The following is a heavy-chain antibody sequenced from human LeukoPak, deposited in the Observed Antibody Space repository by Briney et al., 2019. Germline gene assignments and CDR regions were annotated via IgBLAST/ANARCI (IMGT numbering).Heavy chain of an antibody. D-gene: IGHD2-8*01. V-gene: IGHV3-7*01. CDR1: GFTFSSYW. CDR3: ARGPYYCTNGVCYYYGMDV. J-gene: IGHJ6*02. Sequence: GGPLRLSCAASGFTFSSYWMSWVRQAPGKGLEWVANIKQDGSEKYYVDSVKGRFTISRDNAKNSLYLQMNSLRAEDTAVYYCARGPYYCTNGVCYYYGMDVWGQGTTVTVSS. CDR2: IKQDGSEK.